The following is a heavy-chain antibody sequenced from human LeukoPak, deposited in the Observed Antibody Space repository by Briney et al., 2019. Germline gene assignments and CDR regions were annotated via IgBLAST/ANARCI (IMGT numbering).Heavy chain of an antibody. Sequence: GGSLRLSCAASGFTFSSYSMNWVRQAPGKGLEWVSSISSSSSYIYYADSVKGRFTISRDNAKNSLYLQMNSLRAEDTAVYYCARVSSGSSSWSGYYYGMDVWGQGTTVTVSS. CDR2: ISSSSSYI. CDR1: GFTFSSYS. CDR3: ARVSSGSSSWSGYYYGMDV. D-gene: IGHD6-13*01. V-gene: IGHV3-21*01. J-gene: IGHJ6*02.